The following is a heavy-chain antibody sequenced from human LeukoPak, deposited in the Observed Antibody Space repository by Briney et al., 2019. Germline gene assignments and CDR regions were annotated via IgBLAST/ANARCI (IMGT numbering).Heavy chain of an antibody. CDR2: IYYSGST. CDR1: VGSLKSYY. V-gene: IGHV4-59*01. Sequence: SETLSLTCAVSVGSLKSYYWSWIRQSPGKGLEWIGYIYYSGSTNYNPPLKSRVTISVDTSKNQFSLKLTSVTAADTAVYYCARDGSGWSGWFDPWGQGTLVTVSS. D-gene: IGHD6-19*01. CDR3: ARDGSGWSGWFDP. J-gene: IGHJ5*02.